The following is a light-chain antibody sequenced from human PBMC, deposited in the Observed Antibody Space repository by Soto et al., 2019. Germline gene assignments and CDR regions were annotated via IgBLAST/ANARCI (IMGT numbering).Light chain of an antibody. V-gene: IGLV6-57*04. J-gene: IGLJ2*01. CDR1: SGGITSNY. CDR3: QSYDSTTVI. CDR2: EHY. Sequence: NFMLTQPHSVSESPGKTVTISCTRSSGGITSNYVQWYQQRPGSAPTTVIYEHYQRPSGVPDRFSGSTDGSSNSASLTISGLQTEDEADYYCQSYDSTTVIFGGGTKLTVL.